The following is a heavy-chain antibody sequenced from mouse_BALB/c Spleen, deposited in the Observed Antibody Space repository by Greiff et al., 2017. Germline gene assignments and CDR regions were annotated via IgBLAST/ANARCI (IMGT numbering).Heavy chain of an antibody. Sequence: EVKVVESGGGLVQPGGSRKLSCAASGFTFSSFGMHWVRQAPEKGLEWVAYISSGSSTIYYADTVKGRFTISRDNPKNTLFLQMTSLRSEDTAMYYCARDGYDDYFDYWGQGTTLTVSS. V-gene: IGHV5-17*02. CDR1: GFTFSSFG. D-gene: IGHD2-2*01. J-gene: IGHJ2*01. CDR3: ARDGYDDYFDY. CDR2: ISSGSSTI.